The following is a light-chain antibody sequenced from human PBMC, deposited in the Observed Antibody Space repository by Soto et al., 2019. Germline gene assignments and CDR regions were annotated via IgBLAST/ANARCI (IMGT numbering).Light chain of an antibody. Sequence: QSPSTLSASVGDRVTITCRASQSISSWLAWYQQKPGKAPKLLIYDASSLESGVPSRFSGSGSGTEFTLTISSLQPDDFATYYCQQYNSYWTFGQGTKVDIK. CDR1: QSISSW. CDR2: DAS. CDR3: QQYNSYWT. J-gene: IGKJ1*01. V-gene: IGKV1-5*01.